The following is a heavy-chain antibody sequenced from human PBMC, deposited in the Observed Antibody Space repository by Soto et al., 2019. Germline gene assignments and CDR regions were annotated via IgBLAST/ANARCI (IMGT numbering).Heavy chain of an antibody. V-gene: IGHV4-59*01. Sequence: SETLSLTCTVSGGSISSYYWSWIRQPPGKGLEWIGYIYYSGSTNYNPSLKSRVSMSVHTSKNQFSLRLSSVTAADTAVYYRARQEYSYGYAYYFEYWGQGTLVTVSS. CDR3: ARQEYSYGYAYYFEY. CDR2: IYYSGST. D-gene: IGHD5-18*01. CDR1: GGSISSYY. J-gene: IGHJ4*02.